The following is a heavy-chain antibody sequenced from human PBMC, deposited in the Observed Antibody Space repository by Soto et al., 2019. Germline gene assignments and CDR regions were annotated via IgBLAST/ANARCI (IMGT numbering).Heavy chain of an antibody. Sequence: QVQLVQSGAEVKKPGASVNISCKASGYTFTSYYMHWVRQAPGQGLEWVGTINPSGGSTTYAQKFKGRVTMTRYTSTSTVYMELSSLISEDTAVYHCARAQAWGIHDYWGQGTLVTVSS. V-gene: IGHV1-46*03. CDR3: ARAQAWGIHDY. D-gene: IGHD7-27*01. J-gene: IGHJ4*02. CDR2: INPSGGST. CDR1: GYTFTSYY.